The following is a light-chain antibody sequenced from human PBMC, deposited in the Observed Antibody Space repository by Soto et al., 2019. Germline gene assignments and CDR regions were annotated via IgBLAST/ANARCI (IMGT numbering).Light chain of an antibody. V-gene: IGLV2-8*01. CDR3: SSYAGSNNDVV. CDR2: EVS. Sequence: QSALTQPPSASGFPGQSVTISCTGTSSDVGGYNYVSWYQQHPGKAPKLMIYEVSKRPSGVPGRFSGSKSGNTASLTVSGLQAEDEADYYCSSYAGSNNDVVFGGGTQLTVL. J-gene: IGLJ2*01. CDR1: SSDVGGYNY.